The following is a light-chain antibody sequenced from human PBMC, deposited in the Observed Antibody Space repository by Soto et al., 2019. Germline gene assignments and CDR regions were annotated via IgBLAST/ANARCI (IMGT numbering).Light chain of an antibody. V-gene: IGLV2-8*01. CDR2: EVS. CDR1: SSDVGRYIY. J-gene: IGLJ1*01. Sequence: QSALTQPPSASGSPGQSVTISFIGTSSDVGRYIYVSWYQQHPGKAPKIIMYEVSKRPSGVPDRFSGSKSGNTASLTVSGLQAEDEADYYCSSYGGSNNYVFGTGTQLTVL. CDR3: SSYGGSNNYV.